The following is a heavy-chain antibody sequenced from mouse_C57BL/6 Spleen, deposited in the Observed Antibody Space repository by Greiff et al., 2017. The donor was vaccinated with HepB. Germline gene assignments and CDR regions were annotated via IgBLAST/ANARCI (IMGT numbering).Heavy chain of an antibody. CDR1: GYTFTSYW. CDR2: IHPNSGST. V-gene: IGHV1-64*01. J-gene: IGHJ4*01. D-gene: IGHD2-5*01. Sequence: QVQLQQPGAELVKPGASVKLSCKASGYTFTSYWMHWVKQRPGQGLEWIGMIHPNSGSTNYNEKFKSKATLTVDKSSSTAYMQLSSLTSEDSAVYYCARRDISSNYGAMDYWGQGTSVTVSS. CDR3: ARRDISSNYGAMDY.